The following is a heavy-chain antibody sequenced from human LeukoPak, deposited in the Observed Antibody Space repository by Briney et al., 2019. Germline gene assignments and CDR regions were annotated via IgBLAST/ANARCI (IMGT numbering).Heavy chain of an antibody. V-gene: IGHV4-61*02. J-gene: IGHJ4*02. CDR1: RGTISSGSYY. CDR2: IYTSGST. Sequence: PSQTLTLTCPVSRGTISSGSYYWIWIRQPAGKGLEWIGRIYTSGSTNYNPALKSHVIIAVDTSKNQFSLKMSSVTAADTGVYYCARERGRIVVVIDYWGQGTLVTVSS. D-gene: IGHD3-22*01. CDR3: ARERGRIVVVIDY.